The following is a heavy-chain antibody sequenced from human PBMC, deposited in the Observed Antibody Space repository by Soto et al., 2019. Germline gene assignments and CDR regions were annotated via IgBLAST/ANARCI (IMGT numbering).Heavy chain of an antibody. CDR1: GFTFSNYA. CDR2: TSYDGNNE. CDR3: AKDKGVFNWATSYFDY. D-gene: IGHD1-1*01. Sequence: SGGSLRLSCAACGFTFSNYAMHWVRQAPGKGLEWVALTSYDGNNEYYTDSVKGRFTISRDNSKNTLFLQMNSPRPEDTAVYYCAKDKGVFNWATSYFDYWGQGALVTVSS. V-gene: IGHV3-30*18. J-gene: IGHJ4*02.